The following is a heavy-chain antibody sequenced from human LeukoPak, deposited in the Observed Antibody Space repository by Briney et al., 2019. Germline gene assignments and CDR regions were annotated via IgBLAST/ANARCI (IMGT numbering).Heavy chain of an antibody. CDR3: ARGWPIRFLEWPIWFDP. J-gene: IGHJ5*02. CDR2: INHSGST. D-gene: IGHD3-3*01. V-gene: IGHV4-34*01. Sequence: PSETLSLTCAVYSWSFSGYYWSWIRQPPGKGREWIGEINHSGSTNYNPSLKRRVTISVDTSKNQFSLKLSSVTAADTAVYYCARGWPIRFLEWPIWFDPWGQGTLVTVSS. CDR1: SWSFSGYY.